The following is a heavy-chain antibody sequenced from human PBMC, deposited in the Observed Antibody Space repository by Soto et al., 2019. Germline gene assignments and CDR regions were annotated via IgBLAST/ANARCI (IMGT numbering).Heavy chain of an antibody. CDR3: ARDCSSTSCYLPHD. CDR2: ISSSGSTI. CDR1: GFTFSDYY. V-gene: IGHV3-11*01. Sequence: PGGSLRLSCAASGFTFSDYYMSWIRQAPGKGLEWVSYISSSGSTIYYADSVKGRFTISRDNAKNSLYLQMNSLRAEDTAVYYCARDCSSTSCYLPHDWGQGTLVTVSS. J-gene: IGHJ4*02. D-gene: IGHD2-2*01.